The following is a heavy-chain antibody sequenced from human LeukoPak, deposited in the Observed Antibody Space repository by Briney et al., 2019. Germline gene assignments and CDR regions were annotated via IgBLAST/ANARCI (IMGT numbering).Heavy chain of an antibody. J-gene: IGHJ4*02. CDR3: AKGVAVASPYYFDY. Sequence: GGSLRLSCAASGFTFSSYAMSWVRQTPGKGLEWVSPISGSGSSTYYADSVKGRFTISRDNSKNTLYLQMNSLRAEDTAVYYCAKGVAVASPYYFDYWGQGTLVTVSS. CDR2: ISGSGSST. CDR1: GFTFSSYA. D-gene: IGHD6-19*01. V-gene: IGHV3-23*01.